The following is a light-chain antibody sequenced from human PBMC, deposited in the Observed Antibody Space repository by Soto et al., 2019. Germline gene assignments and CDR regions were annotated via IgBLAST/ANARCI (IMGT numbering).Light chain of an antibody. V-gene: IGKV3D-15*01. J-gene: IGKJ1*01. CDR3: QHYNNWLRT. Sequence: RVMTQSPVTLSVSPGERATLSCRASQSVSGNLAWYQQKPGQAPRLLIYAASTRAAGIPARFSGSGSGTEFTLTISSLQSEDFAVYYCQHYNNWLRTFGQGTKVEIK. CDR2: AAS. CDR1: QSVSGN.